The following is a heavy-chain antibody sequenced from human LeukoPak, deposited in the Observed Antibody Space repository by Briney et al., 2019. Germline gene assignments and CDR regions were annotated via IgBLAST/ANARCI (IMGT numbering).Heavy chain of an antibody. J-gene: IGHJ4*02. Sequence: SETLSLTCAVYGGSFSDYWWTWIRQSPGKGLEWIGEVNHSGRTNYNPSLKSRVSISVDTSKNQFSLKLSSVTAADTAVYYCARSYSSSVFDYWGQGTLVTVSS. V-gene: IGHV4-34*01. CDR2: VNHSGRT. CDR1: GGSFSDYW. D-gene: IGHD6-6*01. CDR3: ARSYSSSVFDY.